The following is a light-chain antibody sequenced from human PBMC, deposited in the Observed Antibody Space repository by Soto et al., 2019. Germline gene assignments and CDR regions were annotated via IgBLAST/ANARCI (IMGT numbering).Light chain of an antibody. CDR2: SNN. CDR1: SSNIGSHT. Sequence: QSVLTQPPSASGTPGQRVTISCSGGSSNIGSHTVNWYQHLPGTAPKLLIYSNNQRPSGVPDRVSGSVSGTSASLAISGLKSEDEADYYWAAWHDSLNGPFFGGGTTVTVL. V-gene: IGLV1-44*01. J-gene: IGLJ2*01. CDR3: AAWHDSLNGPF.